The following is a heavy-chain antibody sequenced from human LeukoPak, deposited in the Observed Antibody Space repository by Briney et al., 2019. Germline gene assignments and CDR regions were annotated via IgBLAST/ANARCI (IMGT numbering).Heavy chain of an antibody. CDR3: ATYPVSGIYYDY. D-gene: IGHD1-26*01. J-gene: IGHJ4*02. Sequence: SETLSLNCTVSGGSISSYYWSWIRQRPGKGLEWIGYIYYSGSTNYNPSLKSRVTISVDTSKNQFSLKLSSVTAADTAVYYCATYPVSGIYYDYWRQGTLVTVSS. CDR1: GGSISSYY. V-gene: IGHV4-59*08. CDR2: IYYSGST.